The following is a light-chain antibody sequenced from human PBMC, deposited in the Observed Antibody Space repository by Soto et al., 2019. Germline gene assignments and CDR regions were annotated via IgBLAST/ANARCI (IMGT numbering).Light chain of an antibody. J-gene: IGKJ1*01. V-gene: IGKV3-15*01. Sequence: EIVMTQSPATLSVSPGERATLSCRASQSVSNHLAWYQQKPGQAPRLLIYGASTRATGIPARFSGSGSGTEFTLTISSLQSEDFAVYYCQQYDNWPPWTFGQGIKVEIK. CDR2: GAS. CDR1: QSVSNH. CDR3: QQYDNWPPWT.